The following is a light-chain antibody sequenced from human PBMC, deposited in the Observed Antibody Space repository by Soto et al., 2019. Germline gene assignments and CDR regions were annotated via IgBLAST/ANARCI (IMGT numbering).Light chain of an antibody. CDR2: GAS. CDR1: QSVSSN. V-gene: IGKV3-15*01. Sequence: EIVLTQSPATLSVSPVERATLSCMASQSVSSNLAWYQQKPGQAPRLLIYGASTRATGIPARFSGSGSGTEFTLTISSLQSEDFAVYYCRQYNNWPPETFGQGTKVDIK. J-gene: IGKJ1*01. CDR3: RQYNNWPPET.